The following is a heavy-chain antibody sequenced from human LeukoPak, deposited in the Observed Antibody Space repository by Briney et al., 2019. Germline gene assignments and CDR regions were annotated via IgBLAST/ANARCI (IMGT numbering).Heavy chain of an antibody. D-gene: IGHD3-10*01. J-gene: IGHJ5*02. CDR3: VGGDYFGSGSARRHWFDP. CDR1: GFTFSSYC. Sequence: GGSLRLSCAASGFTFSSYCMHWVRQAPGKGLEWGAFIVQDGNERYYVDSVKGRFTISRDNAQNSLYLEMNSLRDEDTAVYYCVGGDYFGSGSARRHWFDPWGQGTLVTVSS. V-gene: IGHV3-7*04. CDR2: IVQDGNER.